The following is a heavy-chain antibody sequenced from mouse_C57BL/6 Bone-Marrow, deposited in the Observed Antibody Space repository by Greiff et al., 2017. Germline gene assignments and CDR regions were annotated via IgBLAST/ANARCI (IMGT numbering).Heavy chain of an antibody. V-gene: IGHV1-78*01. J-gene: IGHJ4*01. CDR2: IYPRDGST. CDR3: AKPKADYDVDYYAMDY. CDR1: GYTFTDHT. D-gene: IGHD2-4*01. Sequence: QVQLKESDAELVKPGASVKISCKVSGYTFTDHTIHWMKQRPEQGLEWIGYIYPRDGSTKYNEKFKGKATLTADKSSSTAYMQLNSLTSEDSAVYFCAKPKADYDVDYYAMDYWGQGTSVTVSS.